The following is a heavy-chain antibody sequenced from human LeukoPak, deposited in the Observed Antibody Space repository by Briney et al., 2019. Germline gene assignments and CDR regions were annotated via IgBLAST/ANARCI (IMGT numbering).Heavy chain of an antibody. CDR2: IYYSGGT. D-gene: IGHD6-13*01. CDR1: GGSIRSYY. Sequence: PSETLSLTCTVSGGSIRSYYWSWVRQTPGKGLGWIGDIYYSGGTKYNTSLKSGVTISVETSTKQFSLKLSSVSAAHTSVYYCARHTDIAPLSSLKYWGQGTLVTVSS. V-gene: IGHV4-59*08. CDR3: ARHTDIAPLSSLKY. J-gene: IGHJ4*02.